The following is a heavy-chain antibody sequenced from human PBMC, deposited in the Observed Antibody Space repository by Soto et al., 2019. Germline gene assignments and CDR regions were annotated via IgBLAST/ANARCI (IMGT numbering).Heavy chain of an antibody. Sequence: GESLKISCKGSGYSFTSYWIGWVRQMPGKGLEWMGIIYPGDSDTIYSPSFQGQVTVSADKSISTAYLQWNSLKASDTAMYYCARPPYSASYYYFDQWGQGTPVTVSS. CDR2: IYPGDSDT. CDR1: GYSFTSYW. D-gene: IGHD1-26*01. J-gene: IGHJ4*02. CDR3: ARPPYSASYYYFDQ. V-gene: IGHV5-51*01.